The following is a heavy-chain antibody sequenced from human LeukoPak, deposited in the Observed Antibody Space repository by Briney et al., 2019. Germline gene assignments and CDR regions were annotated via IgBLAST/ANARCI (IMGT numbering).Heavy chain of an antibody. CDR1: GYTFTSYY. CDR2: INPSGGST. V-gene: IGHV1-46*01. D-gene: IGHD1-7*01. CDR3: ARDHGSRNWNYPLDYYYGMDV. J-gene: IGHJ6*02. Sequence: ASVKVSCKASGYTFTSYYMHWVRQAPGQGLEWMGIINPSGGSTSYAQKFQGRVTMTRDTSTSTVYMELSSLRSEDTAVYYCARDHGSRNWNYPLDYYYGMDVWGQGTTVTVSS.